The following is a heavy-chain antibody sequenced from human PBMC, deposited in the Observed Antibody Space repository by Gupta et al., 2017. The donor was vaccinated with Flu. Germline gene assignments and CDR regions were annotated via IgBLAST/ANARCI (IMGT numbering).Heavy chain of an antibody. J-gene: IGHJ4*02. CDR2: IWYDGSNK. CDR1: GFTFSSYG. Sequence: QVQLVESGGGVVQPGRSLRLSCAASGFTFSSYGMHWVRQAQGKGLEWVAVIWYDGSNKYYADSVKGRFTISRDNSKNTLYLQMNSLRAEDTAVYYCARDRDRGYSYGFDYWGQGTLVTVSS. V-gene: IGHV3-33*01. D-gene: IGHD5-18*01. CDR3: ARDRDRGYSYGFDY.